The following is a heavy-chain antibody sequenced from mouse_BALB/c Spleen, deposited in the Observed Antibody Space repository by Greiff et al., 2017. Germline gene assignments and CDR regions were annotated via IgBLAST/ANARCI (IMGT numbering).Heavy chain of an antibody. D-gene: IGHD2-12*01. CDR1: GFNIKDYY. Sequence: EVKVEESGAELVRPGALVKLSCKASGFNIKDYYMHWVKQRPEQGLEWIGWIDPENGNTIYDPKFQGKASITADTSSNTAYLQLSSLTSEDTAVYYCARGYYFAYWGQGTLVTVSA. V-gene: IGHV14-1*02. CDR2: IDPENGNT. CDR3: ARGYYFAY. J-gene: IGHJ3*01.